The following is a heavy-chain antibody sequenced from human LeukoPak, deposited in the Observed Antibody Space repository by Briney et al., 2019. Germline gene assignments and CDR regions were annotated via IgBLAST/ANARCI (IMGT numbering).Heavy chain of an antibody. Sequence: SVKVSCKASGGTSSSYAISWVRQAPGQGLEWMGRIIPILGIANYAQKFQGRVTITADKSTSTAYMELSSLRSEDTAVYYCARDDVVVTAFGMDVWGQGTTVTVSS. J-gene: IGHJ6*02. V-gene: IGHV1-69*04. CDR2: IIPILGIA. CDR3: ARDDVVVTAFGMDV. D-gene: IGHD2-21*02. CDR1: GGTSSSYA.